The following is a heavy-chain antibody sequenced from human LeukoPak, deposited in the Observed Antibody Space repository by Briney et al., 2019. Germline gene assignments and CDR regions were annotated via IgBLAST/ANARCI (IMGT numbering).Heavy chain of an antibody. CDR2: ISNNGGYT. J-gene: IGHJ4*02. V-gene: IGHV3-23*01. D-gene: IGHD2-15*01. CDR3: AKQLGYCSDGSCYFPY. CDR1: GFTFSSYA. Sequence: GGSLRLSCAASGFTFSSYALSWFRQAPGKGLEWVSAISNNGGYTYYADSVQGRFTISRDNSKSTLCLQMNSLRAEDTAVYYCAKQLGYCSDGSCYFPYWGQGTLVTVSS.